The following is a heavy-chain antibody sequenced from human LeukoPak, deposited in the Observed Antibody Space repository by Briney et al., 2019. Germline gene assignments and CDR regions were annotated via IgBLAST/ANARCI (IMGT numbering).Heavy chain of an antibody. CDR2: VNTNSGGT. D-gene: IGHD3-22*01. V-gene: IGHV1-2*02. Sequence: ASVKVSCKASGYTFTEHSLYWVRQAPGQGLEWVGWVNTNSGGTSYAQSFQGRVTMTRDTSINTAYMELNRLTSEDTAVYYCSRDSVDSSGQGALQHWGQGTLVTVSS. CDR1: GYTFTEHS. J-gene: IGHJ1*01. CDR3: SRDSVDSSGQGALQH.